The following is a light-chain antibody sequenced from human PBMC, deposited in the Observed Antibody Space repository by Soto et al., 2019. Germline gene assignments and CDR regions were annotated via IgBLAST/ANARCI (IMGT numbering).Light chain of an antibody. CDR2: GNS. V-gene: IGLV1-40*01. CDR3: QSYDSSLSRYV. CDR1: SSNIGAGYD. Sequence: QSAPTQPPSVSGAPGQRVTISCTGSSSNIGAGYDVHWYQQLPGTAPKLLIYGNSNRPSGVPDRFSGSKSGTSASLAITGLQAEDEADYYCQSYDSSLSRYVFGTGTKVTVL. J-gene: IGLJ1*01.